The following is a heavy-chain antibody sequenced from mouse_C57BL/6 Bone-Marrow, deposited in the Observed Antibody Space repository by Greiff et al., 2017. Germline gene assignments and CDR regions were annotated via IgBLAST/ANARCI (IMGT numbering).Heavy chain of an antibody. CDR1: GFNIKDDY. J-gene: IGHJ4*01. CDR2: IDPENGDT. CDR3: ASNGNWEAMDY. V-gene: IGHV14-4*01. D-gene: IGHD2-1*01. Sequence: EVKLMESGAELVRPGASVKLSCTASGFNIKDDYMHWVKQRPEQGLEWIGWIDPENGDTEYASKFQGKATITVDTSSNTAYLQLSSLTSEDTAVYYCASNGNWEAMDYWGQGTSVTVSS.